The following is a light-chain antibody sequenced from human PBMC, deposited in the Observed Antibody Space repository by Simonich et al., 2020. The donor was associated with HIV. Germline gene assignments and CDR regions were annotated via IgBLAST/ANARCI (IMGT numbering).Light chain of an antibody. Sequence: QSALTQPVSVSGSPGQSITISCTGTSSDVGGYNYVSWYQQHPGKAPKIMIYDVSERPSGFSNRFSGSKSGNTASLTISGLQAEDESDYYCYSYAGSSTLVFGGGTKLTVL. J-gene: IGLJ3*02. CDR2: DVS. V-gene: IGLV2-23*02. CDR3: YSYAGSSTLV. CDR1: SSDVGGYNY.